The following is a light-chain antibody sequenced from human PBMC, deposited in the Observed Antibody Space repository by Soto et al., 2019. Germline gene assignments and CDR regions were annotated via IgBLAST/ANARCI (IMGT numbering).Light chain of an antibody. J-gene: IGKJ1*01. V-gene: IGKV1-39*01. Sequence: DVQLTQSPTSLSASVGDKVTITCRASRTISLYLNWYQQKVGKAPKLLIYAASSLQSEVPSRFSGSGSGTEFTLPISSLQPDDFATYYCQQSYSIPWTFGQGTKVEIK. CDR3: QQSYSIPWT. CDR1: RTISLY. CDR2: AAS.